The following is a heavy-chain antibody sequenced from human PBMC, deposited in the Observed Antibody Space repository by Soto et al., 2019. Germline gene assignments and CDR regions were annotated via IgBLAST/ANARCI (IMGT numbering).Heavy chain of an antibody. V-gene: IGHV4-4*02. CDR2: IYHSGGT. J-gene: IGHJ6*02. Sequence: SETLSLTCAVSGGSISSSNWWSWVRQPPGKGLEWFGEIYHSGGTNYNPSLKSRVTISVDKSLNPCSLEMISGSAGDRGANYSASVLGSGWYERVDYYSKGVWGQGTTVSVSS. CDR3: ASVLGSGWYERVDYYSKGV. CDR1: GGSISSSNW. D-gene: IGHD6-19*01.